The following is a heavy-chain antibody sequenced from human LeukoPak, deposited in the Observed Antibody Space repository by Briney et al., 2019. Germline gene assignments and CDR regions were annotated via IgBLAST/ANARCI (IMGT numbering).Heavy chain of an antibody. CDR2: INPSGSST. D-gene: IGHD6-19*01. CDR3: ARGGGAAVAGFAHDY. Sequence: ASVKVSCKASGYTFTSYYMHWVRQAPGQGLEWMGIINPSGSSTSYAQKFQGRVTMTRDTSTSTVYMELSSLRSEDTAVYYCARGGGAAVAGFAHDYWGQGTLVTVSS. J-gene: IGHJ4*02. V-gene: IGHV1-46*01. CDR1: GYTFTSYY.